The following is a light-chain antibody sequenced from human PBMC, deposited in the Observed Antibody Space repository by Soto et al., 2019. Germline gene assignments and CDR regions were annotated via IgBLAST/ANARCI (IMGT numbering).Light chain of an antibody. CDR3: QKYDSAPQT. CDR2: AAS. V-gene: IGKV1-27*01. J-gene: IGKJ1*01. CDR1: QGIIDY. Sequence: DIQMTQSPSSLSASVGDTVTITCRASQGIIDYLAWYQQRPGKVPKLLIYAASTLQTGVPSRFSGSAAATDFTLTISSLQPEDVATYYCQKYDSAPQTFGQGTKVEIK.